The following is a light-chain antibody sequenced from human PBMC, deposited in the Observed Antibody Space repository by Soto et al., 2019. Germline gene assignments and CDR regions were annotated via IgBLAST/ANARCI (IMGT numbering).Light chain of an antibody. CDR3: AAWDDSLNGPGV. CDR1: SSNLGTNY. J-gene: IGLJ3*02. V-gene: IGLV1-47*01. Sequence: QSVLTQPPSASGTPGQRVTSSCSGSSSNLGTNYVYWYQQLPGTAPKLLIYSNNQRPSGVPGRFSGSKSGTSASLAISGLRSEDEADYFCAAWDDSLNGPGVVGGGTKLTVL. CDR2: SNN.